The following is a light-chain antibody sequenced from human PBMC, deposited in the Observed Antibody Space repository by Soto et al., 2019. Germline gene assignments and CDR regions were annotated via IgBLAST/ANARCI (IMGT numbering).Light chain of an antibody. V-gene: IGLV2-11*01. Sequence: QSALTQPRSVSGSPGQSVTISCTGTSSDVGTYNFVSWYQQHPGKAPKFMIYDVTKRPSGVPDRFSGSKSGNTASLTISGLQAEDEADYYCCSYVGNYTSYVFGTRTKVTVL. CDR2: DVT. J-gene: IGLJ1*01. CDR1: SSDVGTYNF. CDR3: CSYVGNYTSYV.